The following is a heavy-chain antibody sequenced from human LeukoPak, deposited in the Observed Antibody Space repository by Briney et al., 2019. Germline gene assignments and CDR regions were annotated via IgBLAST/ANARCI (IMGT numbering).Heavy chain of an antibody. CDR3: ATLRIAVAGNDAFDI. J-gene: IGHJ3*02. Sequence: ASVKVSCKASGYTFTSYDINWVRQATGQGLEWMGWMNPNSGNTGYAQKFQGRVTMTRNTSISTAYMELSSLRSEDTAVYYCATLRIAVAGNDAFDIWGQGTMVTVSS. V-gene: IGHV1-8*01. CDR1: GYTFTSYD. CDR2: MNPNSGNT. D-gene: IGHD6-19*01.